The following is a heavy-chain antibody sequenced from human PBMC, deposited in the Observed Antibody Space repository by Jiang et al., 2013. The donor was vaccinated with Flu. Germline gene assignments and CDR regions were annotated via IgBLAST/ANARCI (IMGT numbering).Heavy chain of an antibody. Sequence: SRVTISVDTSKNQFSLKLSSVTAADTAVYYCARPSWNYNWYFDLWGRGTLVTVSS. D-gene: IGHD1-7*01. J-gene: IGHJ2*01. CDR3: ARPSWNYNWYFDL. V-gene: IGHV4-39*01.